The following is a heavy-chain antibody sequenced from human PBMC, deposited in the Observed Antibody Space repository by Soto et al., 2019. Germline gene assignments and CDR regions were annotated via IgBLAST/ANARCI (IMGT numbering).Heavy chain of an antibody. CDR1: GYTFASHA. CDR2: INSGNGDT. CDR3: ATSQYCSSTTRYLAY. V-gene: IGHV1-3*01. D-gene: IGHD2-2*01. J-gene: IGHJ4*02. Sequence: QVQLVQSGAEVKKPGASVKVSCKASGYTFASHAMHWVRQAPGQRLEWMGWINSGNGDTKYSQKFQGRVTITRDTSASTAYLELGSLRSEYTAVYYCATSQYCSSTTRYLAYWGQGTLVTVSS.